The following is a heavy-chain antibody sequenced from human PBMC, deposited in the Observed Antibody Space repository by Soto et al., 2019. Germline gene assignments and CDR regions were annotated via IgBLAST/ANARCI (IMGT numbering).Heavy chain of an antibody. V-gene: IGHV1-69*01. Sequence: QVQLVQSGAEVKKPGSSVKVSCKASGGTFSSYAISWVRQAPGQGLEWMGGIIPIFGTANYAQKFQGRVTINADESTSTAYMELSRLISEDTAVYYCARGMVADPYYYYYGMDVWGQGTTVTVSS. CDR2: IIPIFGTA. D-gene: IGHD2-15*01. J-gene: IGHJ6*02. CDR1: GGTFSSYA. CDR3: ARGMVADPYYYYYGMDV.